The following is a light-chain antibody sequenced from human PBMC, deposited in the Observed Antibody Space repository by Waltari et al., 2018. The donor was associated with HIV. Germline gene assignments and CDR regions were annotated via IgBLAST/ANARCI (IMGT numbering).Light chain of an antibody. J-gene: IGLJ1*01. CDR2: GNN. V-gene: IGLV1-40*01. Sequence: QSVLTQPPSVSGAPGQRVTISCTGRSSNIGACYDVHWSQQLPGTAPKLLIYGNNNRPSGVPDRFAGSKSGTSASLAITGLQAEDEADYYCQSYDSSLSAFVFGTGTKVTVL. CDR3: QSYDSSLSAFV. CDR1: SSNIGACYD.